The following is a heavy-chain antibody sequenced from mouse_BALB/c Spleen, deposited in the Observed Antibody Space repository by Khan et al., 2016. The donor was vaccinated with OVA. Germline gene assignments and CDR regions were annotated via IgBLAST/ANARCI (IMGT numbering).Heavy chain of an antibody. J-gene: IGHJ3*01. D-gene: IGHD2-10*02. CDR2: INPSTGYT. Sequence: QIQLVQSGAELAKPGASVKMSCTASGYTFTTYWIHWIKQRPGQGLEWIGYINPSTGYTEYNKNFKGKATLTADDSSSTAYMQLNSLTSADSAVYYCERRGLYGLFAYWGQGTLVTVSA. V-gene: IGHV1-7*01. CDR3: ERRGLYGLFAY. CDR1: GYTFTTYW.